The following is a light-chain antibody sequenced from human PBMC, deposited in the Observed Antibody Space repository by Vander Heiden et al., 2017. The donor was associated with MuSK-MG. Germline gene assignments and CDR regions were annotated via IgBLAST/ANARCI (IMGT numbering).Light chain of an antibody. V-gene: IGKV1-9*01. CDR2: AAS. CDR1: QGISSY. Sequence: DIQLTQSPSFLSASVGDRVIITCRASQGISSYLAWYQQKPGKAPKLLIYAASTLQSGVPSRFSGSGSGTEFTLTIGSLPPEDFATYYCQQRNNYPLTFGRGTKVGIK. CDR3: QQRNNYPLT. J-gene: IGKJ4*01.